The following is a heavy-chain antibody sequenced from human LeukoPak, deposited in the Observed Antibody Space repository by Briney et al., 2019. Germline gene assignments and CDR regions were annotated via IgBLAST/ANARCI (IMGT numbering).Heavy chain of an antibody. CDR3: AKELDSSGYFDY. V-gene: IGHV3-53*01. D-gene: IGHD3-22*01. CDR1: GFTVNDKY. CDR2: IYRGGTT. J-gene: IGHJ4*02. Sequence: GGSLRLSCAASGFTVNDKYMSWVRQAPGKGLEWVSVIYRGGTTYYADSVKGRFTIARDNSKNTLYLQMNSLRAEDTAVYYCAKELDSSGYFDYWGQGTLVTVSS.